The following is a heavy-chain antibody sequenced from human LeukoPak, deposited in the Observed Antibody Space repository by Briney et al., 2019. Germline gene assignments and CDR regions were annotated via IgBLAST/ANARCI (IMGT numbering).Heavy chain of an antibody. CDR2: ISSSGSTI. V-gene: IGHV3-11*01. Sequence: LSLTCVVYGGSFSGYYWSWIRQSPGKGLEWVSYISSSGSTIYYADSVKGRFTISRDNAKNSLYLQMNSLRAEDTAVYYCARDLMVGATYDYWGQGTLVTVSS. CDR3: ARDLMVGATYDY. D-gene: IGHD1-26*01. J-gene: IGHJ4*02. CDR1: GGSFSGYY.